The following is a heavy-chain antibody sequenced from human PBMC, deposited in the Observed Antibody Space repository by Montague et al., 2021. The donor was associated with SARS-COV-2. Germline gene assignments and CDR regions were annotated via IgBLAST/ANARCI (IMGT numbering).Heavy chain of an antibody. CDR3: ARLTAGYCSGGSCYWGTGFDY. Sequence: TLSLTCTVSGGSISSGGYYWSWIGQHPGKGLEWIGYIYYSGSTYYNPSLKSRVTISVDTSKNQFSLKLSSVTAADTAVYYCARLTAGYCSGGSCYWGTGFDYWGQGTLVTVSS. V-gene: IGHV4-31*03. J-gene: IGHJ4*02. CDR2: IYYSGST. CDR1: GGSISSGGYY. D-gene: IGHD2-15*01.